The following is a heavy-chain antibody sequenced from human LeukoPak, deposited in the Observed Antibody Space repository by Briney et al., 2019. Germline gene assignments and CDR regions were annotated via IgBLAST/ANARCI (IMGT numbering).Heavy chain of an antibody. J-gene: IGHJ6*03. D-gene: IGHD1-7*01. CDR2: IIPIFGTA. Sequence: SVKVSCKASGGTFSSYAISWVRQAPGQGLEWMGGIIPIFGTANYAQKFQGRVTITADESTSTAYMELSSLRSEDTAVYYCARGITGTTRYYYYYMDVWGKGTTVTVSS. CDR1: GGTFSSYA. V-gene: IGHV1-69*01. CDR3: ARGITGTTRYYYYYMDV.